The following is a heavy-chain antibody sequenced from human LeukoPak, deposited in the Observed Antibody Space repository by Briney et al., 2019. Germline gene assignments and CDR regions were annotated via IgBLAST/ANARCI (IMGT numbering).Heavy chain of an antibody. CDR3: ARIPMVRGVKGWFDP. D-gene: IGHD3-10*01. CDR2: IIPIFGTA. Sequence: GASVKVSCKASGGTFISYAISWVRQAPGQGLEWMGGIIPIFGTANYAQKLQGRVTMTTDTSTSTAYMELRSLRSDDTAVYYCARIPMVRGVKGWFDPWGQGTLVTVSS. V-gene: IGHV1-69*05. J-gene: IGHJ5*02. CDR1: GGTFISYA.